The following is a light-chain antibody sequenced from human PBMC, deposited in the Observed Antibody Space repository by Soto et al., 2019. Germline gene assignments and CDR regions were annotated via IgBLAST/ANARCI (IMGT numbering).Light chain of an antibody. J-gene: IGLJ2*01. CDR2: SNN. CDR1: GSNIGSYT. V-gene: IGLV1-44*01. CDR3: AAWDDSLNGEF. Sequence: QSVLTQPPSTSGTPGQRVTISCSGSGSNIGSYTVNWYQQVPGTAPKLLIYSNNQRPSGVPDRFSASKSGTSVSLAITGLQSDDEADYYCAAWDDSLNGEFFGGGTKLTVL.